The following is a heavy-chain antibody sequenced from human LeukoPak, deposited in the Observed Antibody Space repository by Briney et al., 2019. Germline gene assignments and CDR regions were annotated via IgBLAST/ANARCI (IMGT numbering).Heavy chain of an antibody. Sequence: ASVKVSCKASGYTFTNYYIHWVRQAPGQGLEWMGSTNPGGDNTNYAQKFQGRVTMTRDTSTSTVYMELSSLRSEDTAVYYCARDHGHYYDSSGYFLDAFDIWGQGTMVTVSS. CDR3: ARDHGHYYDSSGYFLDAFDI. D-gene: IGHD3-22*01. CDR1: GYTFTNYY. CDR2: TNPGGDNT. J-gene: IGHJ3*02. V-gene: IGHV1-46*01.